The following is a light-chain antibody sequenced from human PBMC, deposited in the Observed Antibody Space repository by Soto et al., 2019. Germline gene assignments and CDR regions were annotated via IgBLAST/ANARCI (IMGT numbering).Light chain of an antibody. Sequence: QSALTQPASVSGSPGPSITISCTGSSSEVGGYNYVSWYQQHPRKSPKLMIYDASNRPSGVSNCFSGYKSGNTASLTISGIQAEDGADYYGSSYTSSSTRVVFGGGTKLTVL. CDR1: SSEVGGYNY. J-gene: IGLJ3*02. CDR3: SSYTSSSTRVV. CDR2: DAS. V-gene: IGLV2-14*01.